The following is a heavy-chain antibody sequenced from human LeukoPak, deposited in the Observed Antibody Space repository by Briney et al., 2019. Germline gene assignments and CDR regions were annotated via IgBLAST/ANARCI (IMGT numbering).Heavy chain of an antibody. Sequence: PGGSLRVSCAASEFTFSNYGMHWVRQAPGKGLEWVAVISKDGSNKIYAASVKGRFTISRDNSKNTLYLQMNSLRAEDTAVYYCAKEYSSGWSYWYFDLWGRGTLVTVSS. J-gene: IGHJ2*01. CDR1: EFTFSNYG. CDR3: AKEYSSGWSYWYFDL. D-gene: IGHD6-19*01. V-gene: IGHV3-30*18. CDR2: ISKDGSNK.